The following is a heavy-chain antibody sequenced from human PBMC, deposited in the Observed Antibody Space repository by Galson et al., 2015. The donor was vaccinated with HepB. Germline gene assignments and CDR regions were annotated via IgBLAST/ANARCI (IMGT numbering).Heavy chain of an antibody. CDR2: ISGSDGGT. D-gene: IGHD4/OR15-4a*01. CDR3: AKPLGGGNGANRYFDY. Sequence: SLRLSCAASGFTFSTYAMSWVRQAPGKGLEWVSAISGSDGGTYYGDSVKGRVTISRDNSKNTLYLQMNSLRAEDTAVYFCAKPLGGGNGANRYFDYWGQGTLVTVSS. CDR1: GFTFSTYA. V-gene: IGHV3-23*01. J-gene: IGHJ4*02.